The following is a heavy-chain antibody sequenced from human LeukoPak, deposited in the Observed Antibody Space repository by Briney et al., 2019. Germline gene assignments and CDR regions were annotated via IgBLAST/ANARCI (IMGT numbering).Heavy chain of an antibody. D-gene: IGHD4-17*01. J-gene: IGHJ5*01. V-gene: IGHV3-30*18. Sequence: GGSLRLSCAASGFTFSSYGMHWVRQAPGKGLEWVAVISYDGSNKYYADSVKGRFTISRDNSKNTLYLQMNSLRPEDTAVYYCAKATTVTHSGWFDSWGQGTLVTVSS. CDR1: GFTFSSYG. CDR2: ISYDGSNK. CDR3: AKATTVTHSGWFDS.